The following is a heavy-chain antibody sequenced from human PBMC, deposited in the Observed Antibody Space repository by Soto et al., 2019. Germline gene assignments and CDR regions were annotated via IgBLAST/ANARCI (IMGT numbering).Heavy chain of an antibody. Sequence: PGGSLRLSCAASGFNFSSYGMHWVRQAPGKGLEWVAVISYDGSNKYYADSVKGRFTISRDNSKNTLYLQMNSLGAEDTAVYYCAKLWYSSRWFAYWGQGTLVTVSS. CDR3: AKLWYSSRWFAY. CDR2: ISYDGSNK. D-gene: IGHD6-13*01. V-gene: IGHV3-30*18. J-gene: IGHJ4*02. CDR1: GFNFSSYG.